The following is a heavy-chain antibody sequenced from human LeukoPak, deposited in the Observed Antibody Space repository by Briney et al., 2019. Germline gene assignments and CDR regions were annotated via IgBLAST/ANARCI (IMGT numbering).Heavy chain of an antibody. CDR3: ARGYYYGLDV. CDR2: ISSSSSTI. V-gene: IGHV3-48*04. CDR1: RFSFSTYS. J-gene: IGHJ6*02. Sequence: GGSLRLSCAASRFSFSTYSMNWVRQAPGKGLEWISYISSSSSTIYYAESVKGRFTISRDNAKNSVYLQMNSLRVEDTAAYYCARGYYYGLDVWGQGTTVTVTS.